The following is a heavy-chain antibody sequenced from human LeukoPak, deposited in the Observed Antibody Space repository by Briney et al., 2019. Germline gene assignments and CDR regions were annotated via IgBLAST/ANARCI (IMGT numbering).Heavy chain of an antibody. J-gene: IGHJ6*02. CDR2: ITDTGGNT. Sequence: GSLRLSCVASGFTFTSYAMTWVRKAPGKGLEWVSSITDTGGNTDYADSVKGRFTISRDRSEDTLYLQMSRLRAEDTALYYCARLYSYLSGVDVWGQGTTVTVSS. CDR1: GFTFTSYA. V-gene: IGHV3-23*01. CDR3: ARLYSYLSGVDV.